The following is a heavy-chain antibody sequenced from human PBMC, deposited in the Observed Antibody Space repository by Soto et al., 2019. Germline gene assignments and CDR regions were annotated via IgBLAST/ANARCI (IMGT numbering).Heavy chain of an antibody. V-gene: IGHV1-69*01. Sequence: QVQLVQSGAEVKKPGSSVKVSCKASGGTFSSYAISWVRQAPGQGLEWMGGIIPIFGTANYAQKFQGRVTITADESTSTAYMELSSLRSEDTAVYYCARDLRYYDFWSDHYHFDYWGQGTLVTVSS. CDR2: IIPIFGTA. J-gene: IGHJ4*02. D-gene: IGHD3-3*01. CDR3: ARDLRYYDFWSDHYHFDY. CDR1: GGTFSSYA.